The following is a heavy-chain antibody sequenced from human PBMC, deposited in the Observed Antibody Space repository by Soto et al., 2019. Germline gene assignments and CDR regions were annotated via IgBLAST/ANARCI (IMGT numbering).Heavy chain of an antibody. J-gene: IGHJ4*02. CDR2: ISYDGSNK. CDR3: ARDQLSSSSAVFDY. Sequence: QVQLVESGGGVVQPGRSLRLSCAASGFTFSSYAMHWVRQAPGKGLEWVAVISYDGSNKYYADSVKGRFTISRDNSKNTLYLQMNSLRAEDTAVYYCARDQLSSSSAVFDYWGQGTLVTVSS. D-gene: IGHD6-6*01. CDR1: GFTFSSYA. V-gene: IGHV3-30-3*01.